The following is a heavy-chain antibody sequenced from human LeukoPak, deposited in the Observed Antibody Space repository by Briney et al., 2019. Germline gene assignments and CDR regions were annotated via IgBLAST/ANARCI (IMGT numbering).Heavy chain of an antibody. V-gene: IGHV4-39*01. J-gene: IGHJ6*03. Sequence: SETLSLTCTVSGGSISSSSYYWGWIRQPPGKGLEWIGSIYYSGSTHYNPSLKSRVTISVDTSKNQFSLKLSSVTAADTAVYYCARGRLGFLYYYYYMDVWGKGTTVTVSS. CDR3: ARGRLGFLYYYYYMDV. CDR1: GGSISSSSYY. CDR2: IYYSGST. D-gene: IGHD3-16*01.